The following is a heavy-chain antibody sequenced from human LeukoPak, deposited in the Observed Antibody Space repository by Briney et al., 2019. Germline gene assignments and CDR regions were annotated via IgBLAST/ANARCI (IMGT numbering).Heavy chain of an antibody. CDR3: AADRTDLPYYYYYYMDV. V-gene: IGHV1-8*01. CDR1: GYTFTSYD. Sequence: ASVKVSCKASGYTFTSYDINWVRQATGQGLEWMGWMNPNSGNTGYAQKFQGRVTITRDMSTSTAYMELSSLRSEDTAVYYCAADRTDLPYYYYYYMDVWGKGTTVTVSS. J-gene: IGHJ6*03. D-gene: IGHD1/OR15-1a*01. CDR2: MNPNSGNT.